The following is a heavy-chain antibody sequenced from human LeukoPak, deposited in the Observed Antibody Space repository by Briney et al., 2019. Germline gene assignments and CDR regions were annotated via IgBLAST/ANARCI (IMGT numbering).Heavy chain of an antibody. CDR2: INHSGST. J-gene: IGHJ4*02. D-gene: IGHD2-2*01. V-gene: IGHV4-34*01. CDR3: ARHQDSRYCSSTSCYGSNFDY. Sequence: KTSETLSLTCAVYGGSFSGYYWSWIRQPPGKGLEWIGEINHSGSTNYNPSLKGRVTISVDTSKNQFSLKLSSVTAADAAVYYCARHQDSRYCSSTSCYGSNFDYWGQGTLVTVSS. CDR1: GGSFSGYY.